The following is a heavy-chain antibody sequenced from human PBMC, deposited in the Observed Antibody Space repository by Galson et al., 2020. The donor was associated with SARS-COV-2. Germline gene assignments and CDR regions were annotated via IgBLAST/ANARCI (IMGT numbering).Heavy chain of an antibody. Sequence: ASETLSLTCSVSGVSFRGSSYYWGWIRQPPGKGLEWMGSMYYSGRTYYNPPLKSRVTIAVDPSKNQFSLRLSSVTAADTAVYYCARQVPLRDCIGGSCYRFDHWGQGILVTVSS. J-gene: IGHJ4*02. CDR1: GVSFRGSSYY. CDR3: ARQVPLRDCIGGSCYRFDH. D-gene: IGHD2-15*01. V-gene: IGHV4-39*01. CDR2: MYYSGRT.